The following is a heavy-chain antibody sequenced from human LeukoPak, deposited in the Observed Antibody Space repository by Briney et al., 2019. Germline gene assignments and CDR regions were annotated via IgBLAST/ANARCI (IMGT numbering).Heavy chain of an antibody. D-gene: IGHD1-1*01. Sequence: GGSLRLSCAASGFTFSNAWMSWVRQAPGKGLEWVGRIKSKTDGATTDYAAPVKGRFTISRDESKTTLYLQMNSLNTEDTAVYYCTTDNTRTYYFDYWGQGTLVTVSS. CDR1: GFTFSNAW. V-gene: IGHV3-15*01. J-gene: IGHJ4*02. CDR2: IKSKTDGATT. CDR3: TTDNTRTYYFDY.